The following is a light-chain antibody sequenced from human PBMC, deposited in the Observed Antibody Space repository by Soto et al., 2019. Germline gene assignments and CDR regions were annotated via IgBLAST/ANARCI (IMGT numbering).Light chain of an antibody. V-gene: IGLV2-8*01. CDR2: EVT. Sequence: QSALAQPPSASGSPGQSVTISCTGTSSDVGGYNYVSWFQQHPGKAPKLMIYEVTKRPSRVPDRFSGSKSGNTASLTVYGLQAEDEAAYYCSSYAGSTFYVLGTGTKVTVL. CDR1: SSDVGGYNY. CDR3: SSYAGSTFYV. J-gene: IGLJ1*01.